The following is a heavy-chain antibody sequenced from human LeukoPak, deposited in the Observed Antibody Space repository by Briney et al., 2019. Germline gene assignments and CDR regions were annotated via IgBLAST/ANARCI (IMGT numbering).Heavy chain of an antibody. J-gene: IGHJ6*03. V-gene: IGHV3-7*01. D-gene: IGHD3-9*01. CDR2: IKQDGSEK. Sequence: PGGSLRLSCAASGFTFSSYWMHWVRQAPGKGLEWVANIKQDGSEKYYVDSVKGRFTISRDNAKNSLYLQMNSLRAEDTAVYYCARVEKVLRYFDWLTHYYYYMDVWGKGTPVTISS. CDR1: GFTFSSYW. CDR3: ARVEKVLRYFDWLTHYYYYMDV.